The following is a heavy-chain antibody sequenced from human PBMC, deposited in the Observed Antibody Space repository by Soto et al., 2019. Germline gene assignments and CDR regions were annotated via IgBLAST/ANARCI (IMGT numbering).Heavy chain of an antibody. D-gene: IGHD2-21*02. Sequence: QVQVVQSGPEVKKPGTSVKVSCKTSGFTFRNSAVQWVRQARGQRLEWIAWIIVGSGNTNYAQNFQERLTVTRDMSTNTAYMELSSLRSEDTAMYYCAAGLYLGGDCCHFDYWGQGTLVTVSS. CDR1: GFTFRNSA. CDR3: AAGLYLGGDCCHFDY. J-gene: IGHJ4*02. V-gene: IGHV1-58*01. CDR2: IIVGSGNT.